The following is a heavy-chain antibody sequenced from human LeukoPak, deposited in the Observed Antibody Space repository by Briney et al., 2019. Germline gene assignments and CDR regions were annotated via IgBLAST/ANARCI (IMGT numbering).Heavy chain of an antibody. Sequence: GGSLRLSCAASGFTFSDYYMSWIRQAPGKGLEWVSYISSSGSTIYYADSVKGRFTISRENAKNSLYLQMNSLRAEDTAVYYCARGDSSGYYYFDYWGQGTLVTVSS. CDR3: ARGDSSGYYYFDY. CDR2: ISSSGSTI. V-gene: IGHV3-11*01. D-gene: IGHD3-22*01. J-gene: IGHJ4*02. CDR1: GFTFSDYY.